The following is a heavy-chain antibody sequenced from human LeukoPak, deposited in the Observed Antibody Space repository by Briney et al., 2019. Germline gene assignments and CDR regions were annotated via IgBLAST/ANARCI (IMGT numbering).Heavy chain of an antibody. J-gene: IGHJ4*02. V-gene: IGHV4-4*02. CDR1: GGSISSSNW. CDR3: ARQREGSGFEYFDY. Sequence: SETLSLTCAVSGGSISSSNWWSWVRQPPGKGLEWIGGIYHSGSTNYNPSLKSRVTISVDKSKNQFSLKLSSVTAADTAVYYCARQREGSGFEYFDYWGQGTLVTVSS. CDR2: IYHSGST. D-gene: IGHD6-19*01.